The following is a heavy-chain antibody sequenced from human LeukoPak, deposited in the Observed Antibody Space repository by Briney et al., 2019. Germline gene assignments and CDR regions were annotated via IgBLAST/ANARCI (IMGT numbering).Heavy chain of an antibody. V-gene: IGHV3-30-3*01. CDR2: ISYDGSNK. CDR1: GFTFSSYA. J-gene: IGHJ4*02. CDR3: ARYTSLDY. Sequence: PGRSLRLSCAASGFTFSSYAMHWVRQAPGKGLEWVAVISYDGSNKYYADSVKGRFTISRDNSKNTLYLQMNSLRAEDTAVYYCARYTSLDYWGQGTLVTVSS.